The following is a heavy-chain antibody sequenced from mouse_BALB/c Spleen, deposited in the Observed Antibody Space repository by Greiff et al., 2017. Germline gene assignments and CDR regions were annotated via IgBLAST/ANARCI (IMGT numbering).Heavy chain of an antibody. V-gene: IGHV1-7*01. CDR3: GSNYLDY. CDR2: INPSTGYT. Sequence: VQLQQSGAELAKPGASVKMSCKASGYTFTSYWMHWVKQRPGQGLEWIGYINPSTGYTEYNQKFKDKATLTADKSSSTAYMQLSSLTSEDSAVYYCGSNYLDYWGQGTTLTVAS. J-gene: IGHJ2*01. CDR1: GYTFTSYW.